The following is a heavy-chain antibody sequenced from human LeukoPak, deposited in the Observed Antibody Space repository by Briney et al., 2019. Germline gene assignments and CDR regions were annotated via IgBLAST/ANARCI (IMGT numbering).Heavy chain of an antibody. V-gene: IGHV3-53*01. CDR1: GFTVSSNY. Sequence: GGSLRLSCAASGFTVSSNYMSWVRQAPGKGLEWVSVIYSGGSTYYADSVKGRFTISRDNSKNTLYLQMNSLRAEDTAVYYCARRLSPGNGMDVWGQGTTVTVSS. D-gene: IGHD3-10*01. CDR3: ARRLSPGNGMDV. CDR2: IYSGGST. J-gene: IGHJ6*02.